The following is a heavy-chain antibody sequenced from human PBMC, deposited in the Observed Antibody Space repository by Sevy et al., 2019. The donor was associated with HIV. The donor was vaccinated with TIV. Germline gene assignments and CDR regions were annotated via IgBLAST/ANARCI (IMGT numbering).Heavy chain of an antibody. J-gene: IGHJ4*02. CDR1: GFTFSGYA. Sequence: GGSPRLSCAASGFTFSGYAMHWVRQAPGKGLEWVAVISFDGSNKYYADSVKGRFTISRDNSKNTLYLQMNSLRVEDTAVYYCARGRGGVVAGTGYFDYWGQGTLVTVSS. D-gene: IGHD6-19*01. CDR2: ISFDGSNK. V-gene: IGHV3-30-3*01. CDR3: ARGRGGVVAGTGYFDY.